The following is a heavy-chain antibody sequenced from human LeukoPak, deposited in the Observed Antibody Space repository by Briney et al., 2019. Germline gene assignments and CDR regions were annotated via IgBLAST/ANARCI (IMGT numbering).Heavy chain of an antibody. V-gene: IGHV1-69*05. CDR2: IIPIFGTA. CDR3: ATGGYNWTPFMPYYYYMDV. D-gene: IGHD1-1*01. Sequence: ASVKVSCKASGGTFSSYAISWVRQAPGQGLEWMGGIIPIFGTANYAQKFQGRVTITTDESTSTAYMELSSLRSEDTAVYYCATGGYNWTPFMPYYYYMDVWGRGTTVTVSS. J-gene: IGHJ6*03. CDR1: GGTFSSYA.